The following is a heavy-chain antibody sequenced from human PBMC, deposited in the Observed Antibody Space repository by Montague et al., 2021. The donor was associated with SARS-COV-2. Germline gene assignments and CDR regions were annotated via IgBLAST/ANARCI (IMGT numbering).Heavy chain of an antibody. CDR1: GASITSSNW. D-gene: IGHD2-15*01. CDR2: IYHSGST. Sequence: SETLSLTCTVSGASITSSNWWNWVRQPPGKGLEWIGQIYHSGSTNYNPSLKSRLTLSLDKSKNQFSLHLGSVTAADTAVYYCARQIQQVVLSPAKLTNWFDPWGLGTLVTVAS. J-gene: IGHJ5*02. CDR3: ARQIQQVVLSPAKLTNWFDP. V-gene: IGHV4-4*02.